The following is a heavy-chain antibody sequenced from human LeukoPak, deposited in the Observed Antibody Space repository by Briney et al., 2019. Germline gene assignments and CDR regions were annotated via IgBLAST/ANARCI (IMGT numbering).Heavy chain of an antibody. J-gene: IGHJ4*02. Sequence: PGGSLRLSCAASGFTFSSYSMNWVRQAPGKGLEWVAFIRYDGSNKYYADSVKGRFTISRDNSKNTLYLQMNSLRAEDTAVYYCAKEGYCSGGSCYSPYYFDYWGQGTLVTVSS. CDR2: IRYDGSNK. CDR3: AKEGYCSGGSCYSPYYFDY. V-gene: IGHV3-30*02. D-gene: IGHD2-15*01. CDR1: GFTFSSYS.